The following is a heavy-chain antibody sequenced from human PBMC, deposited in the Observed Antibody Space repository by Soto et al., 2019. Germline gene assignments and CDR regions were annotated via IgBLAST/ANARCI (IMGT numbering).Heavy chain of an antibody. Sequence: QVQLVQSGAEVKKPGASVKVSCKASGYTFTSYGISWVRQAPGQGLEWMGWISAYNGNTNYAQKLQGRVTMTTVTSTSTAYMELRSLRSDDTAVYYCARGDKDFWSGPYYYYGMDVWGQGTTVTVSS. D-gene: IGHD3-3*01. CDR2: ISAYNGNT. CDR1: GYTFTSYG. V-gene: IGHV1-18*01. J-gene: IGHJ6*02. CDR3: ARGDKDFWSGPYYYYGMDV.